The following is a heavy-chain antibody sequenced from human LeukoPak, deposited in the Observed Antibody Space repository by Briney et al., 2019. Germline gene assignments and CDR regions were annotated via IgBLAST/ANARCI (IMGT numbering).Heavy chain of an antibody. V-gene: IGHV3-21*01. CDR2: INGRSNYI. D-gene: IGHD1-26*01. CDR3: AREDGIVGDSSAFDI. Sequence: GGSLRLSCAASEFTFSSYSMNWVRQAPGKGLEWVSSINGRSNYIYYADSVEGRFTISRDNAKNSLYLQMNSLRVEDTAVYYCAREDGIVGDSSAFDIWGQGTMVTVSS. CDR1: EFTFSSYS. J-gene: IGHJ3*02.